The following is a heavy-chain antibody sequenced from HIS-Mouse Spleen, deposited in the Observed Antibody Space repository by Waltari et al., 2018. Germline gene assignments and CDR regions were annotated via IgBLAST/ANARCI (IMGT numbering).Heavy chain of an antibody. CDR1: GFTFSSYG. CDR3: AKGGLMVYAIGDY. CDR2: IWDYGSNK. V-gene: IGHV3-33*06. D-gene: IGHD2-8*01. J-gene: IGHJ4*02. Sequence: QVQLVESGGGVVQPGRSLRLSCAASGFTFSSYGMHWVRQAPGKGLEVVAVIWDYGSNKYYADSVKGRFTISRDNSKNTLYLQMNSLRAEDTAVYYCAKGGLMVYAIGDYWGQGTLVTVSS.